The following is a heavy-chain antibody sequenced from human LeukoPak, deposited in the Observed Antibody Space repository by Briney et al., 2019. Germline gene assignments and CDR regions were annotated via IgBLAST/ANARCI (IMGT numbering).Heavy chain of an antibody. V-gene: IGHV3-74*01. CDR1: GFTFSSYW. D-gene: IGHD1-26*01. J-gene: IGHJ4*02. Sequence: PGGSLRLSCAASGFTFSSYWMHWVRQAPGKGLVWVSRINSDGSSTSYADSVKGRFTISRDNAKNTLYLQMNSLRAEDTAVYYCAREGEWELPFDYWGQGTLVTVSS. CDR3: AREGEWELPFDY. CDR2: INSDGSST.